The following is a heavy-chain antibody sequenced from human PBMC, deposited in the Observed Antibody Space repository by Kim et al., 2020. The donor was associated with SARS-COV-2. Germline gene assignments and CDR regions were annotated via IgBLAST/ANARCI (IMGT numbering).Heavy chain of an antibody. Sequence: YADSGKGRFTMSRDNAKDSLYLQMNSLRAEGTALYYCAKGMVRGPSPFDYWGQGTLVTVSS. J-gene: IGHJ4*02. CDR3: AKGMVRGPSPFDY. V-gene: IGHV3-9*01. D-gene: IGHD3-10*01.